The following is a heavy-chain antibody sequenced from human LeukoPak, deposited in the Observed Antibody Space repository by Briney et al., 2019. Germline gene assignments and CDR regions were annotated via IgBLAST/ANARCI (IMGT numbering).Heavy chain of an antibody. J-gene: IGHJ6*02. Sequence: ASVKVSCKASGYTFTSYGISWVRQAPGQGLEWMGWISAYNGNTNYAQKLQGRVTMTTDTSTSTAYMELRSLRSDDTAVYYCARDAPIAAAGTYYYHYGMDVWGQGTTVTVSS. CDR1: GYTFTSYG. V-gene: IGHV1-18*01. CDR3: ARDAPIAAAGTYYYHYGMDV. CDR2: ISAYNGNT. D-gene: IGHD6-13*01.